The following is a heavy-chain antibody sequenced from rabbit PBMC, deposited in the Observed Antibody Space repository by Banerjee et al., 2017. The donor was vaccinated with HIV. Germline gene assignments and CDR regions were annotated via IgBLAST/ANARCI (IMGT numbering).Heavy chain of an antibody. D-gene: IGHD1-1*01. J-gene: IGHJ5*01. V-gene: IGHV1S45*01. Sequence: EESGGDLVKPEGSLTLTCTASGFSFSSCWICWVRQAPGKGLEWIGCINSNNGKSAYASWAKGRLTISKTSSTTVTLQMTSLTAADTATYFCARSGSVNIDWLDLWGPGTLVTVS. CDR2: INSNNGKS. CDR3: ARSGSVNIDWLDL. CDR1: GFSFSSCW.